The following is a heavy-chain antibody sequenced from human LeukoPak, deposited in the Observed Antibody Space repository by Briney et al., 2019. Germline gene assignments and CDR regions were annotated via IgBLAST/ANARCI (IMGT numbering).Heavy chain of an antibody. CDR2: INHSGST. D-gene: IGHD1-26*01. J-gene: IGHJ4*02. CDR3: ARVARVGATICYHFDY. V-gene: IGHV4-34*01. Sequence: SETLSLTCAVYGGSFSGYYWSWIRQPPGKGLEWIGEINHSGSTNYNPSLKSRVTISVDTSKNQFSLKLSSVTAADTAVYYCARVARVGATICYHFDYWGQGTLVTVSS. CDR1: GGSFSGYY.